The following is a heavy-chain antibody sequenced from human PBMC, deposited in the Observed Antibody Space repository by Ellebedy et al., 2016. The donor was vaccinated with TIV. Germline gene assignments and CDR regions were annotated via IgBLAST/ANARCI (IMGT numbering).Heavy chain of an antibody. J-gene: IGHJ4*02. CDR3: ARDLDSYGSLDYYFDY. D-gene: IGHD5-18*01. V-gene: IGHV3-9*01. CDR2: ISWNSGNT. Sequence: SLKISXAASGFTFDGYALHWVRQAPGKGLEWVSGISWNSGNTGYADSVKGRFTISRDNAKNSVYLQMNSLRAEDTAVYYCARDLDSYGSLDYYFDYWGQGTLVTVSS. CDR1: GFTFDGYA.